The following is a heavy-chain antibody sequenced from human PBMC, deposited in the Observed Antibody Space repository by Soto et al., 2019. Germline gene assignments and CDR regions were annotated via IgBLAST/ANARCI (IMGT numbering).Heavy chain of an antibody. CDR3: AKRDGYYLDY. CDR1: GFTFSDYA. D-gene: IGHD3-22*01. V-gene: IGHV3-23*01. CDR2: LSGSGAGT. J-gene: IGHJ4*02. Sequence: EVQLLESGGGLVQPGGSLRLSCAVSGFTFSDYAMTWVRQAPGKGLEWVSGLSGSGAGTYYADSVKGHLTISRDTSKNTLYLKMNSLRVEDTAIYYCAKRDGYYLDYWGQGTLVTVSS.